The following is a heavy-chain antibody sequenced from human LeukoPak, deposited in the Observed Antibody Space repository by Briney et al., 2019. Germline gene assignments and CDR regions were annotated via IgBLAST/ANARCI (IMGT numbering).Heavy chain of an antibody. CDR2: IYYSGNT. J-gene: IGHJ4*02. V-gene: IGHV4-30-4*08. CDR3: ARGNRVRYCSSTSCYRPLDY. Sequence: PSETLSLTCTVSGGSISSGDYYWSWIRQPPGKGLEWIGYIYYSGNTYYNPSLKSRVTISVDTSKNQFSLKLSSVTAADTAVYYCARGNRVRYCSSTSCYRPLDYWGQGTLVTVSS. CDR1: GGSISSGDYY. D-gene: IGHD2-2*01.